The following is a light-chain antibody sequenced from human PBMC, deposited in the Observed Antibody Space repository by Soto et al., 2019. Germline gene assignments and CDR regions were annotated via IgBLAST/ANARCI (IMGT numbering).Light chain of an antibody. CDR1: SSDIGGYNY. V-gene: IGLV2-14*01. CDR3: CSYTSIITRV. Sequence: QSVLTQPASVSGSPGQSITISCTGTSSDIGGYNYVSWYQQHPGKAPKLMIYEVVNRPSGVSNRFSGSKSGNTASLTISGLQAEDEADYYCCSYTSIITRVFGGGTKVTVL. CDR2: EVV. J-gene: IGLJ2*01.